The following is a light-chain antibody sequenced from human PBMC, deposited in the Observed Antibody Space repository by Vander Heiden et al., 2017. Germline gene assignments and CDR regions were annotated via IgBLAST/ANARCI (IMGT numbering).Light chain of an antibody. J-gene: IGLJ3*02. Sequence: HSPLSHPPSLSLSPPPSISISCTGTRSDIGTYNFGSWYQQHPGKAPKIMIYDVSDRPSGVSDRFSGSKSGNTASLTISGLQDEDEADYYCSSYTSRTTVVFGGGTTLTVL. CDR1: RSDIGTYNF. CDR2: DVS. V-gene: IGLV2-14*03. CDR3: SSYTSRTTVV.